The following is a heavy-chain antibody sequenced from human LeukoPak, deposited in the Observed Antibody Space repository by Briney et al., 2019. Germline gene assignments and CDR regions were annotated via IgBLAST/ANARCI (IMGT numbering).Heavy chain of an antibody. J-gene: IGHJ5*02. D-gene: IGHD5-24*01. CDR1: GGSISSSSYY. V-gene: IGHV4-39*07. Sequence: PSETLSLTCTVSGGSISSSSYYWGWIRQPPGKGLEWIGSIYYSGSTYYNPSLKSRVTISVDTSKNQFSLKLSSVTAADTAVYYCARVGHRDGYRSWFDPWGQGTLVTVSS. CDR2: IYYSGST. CDR3: ARVGHRDGYRSWFDP.